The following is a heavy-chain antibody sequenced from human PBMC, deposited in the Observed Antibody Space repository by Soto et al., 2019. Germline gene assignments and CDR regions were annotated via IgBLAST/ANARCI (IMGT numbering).Heavy chain of an antibody. V-gene: IGHV3-66*04. J-gene: IGHJ4*02. CDR2: IYSGGST. D-gene: IGHD3-10*01. CDR1: GFSVSSNY. CDR3: ARRHYYGSD. Sequence: EVQLVESGGGLDQPGGSLRLSCAASGFSVSSNYMYWVRQAPGKGLECVSLIYSGGSTDHADSVKDRFTISRDNSKNTLYLQMNSLRAEDTAVYYCARRHYYGSDWGQGTLVTVSS.